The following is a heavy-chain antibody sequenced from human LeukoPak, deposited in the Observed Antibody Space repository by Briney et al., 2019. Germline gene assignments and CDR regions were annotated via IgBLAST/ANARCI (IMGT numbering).Heavy chain of an antibody. J-gene: IGHJ3*02. V-gene: IGHV4-61*02. CDR3: VRGKAGLMHGREAFDI. CDR2: ISSSGST. Sequence: PSETLSLTCTVSTGSITSGRYYWSWIRQPAGKGLEWIGRISSSGSTNYSPSLKSRVTTSLDTSKSQFSLRLSSVTAADTAMYYRVRGKAGLMHGREAFDIWGQGAMVIVSS. CDR1: TGSITSGRYY.